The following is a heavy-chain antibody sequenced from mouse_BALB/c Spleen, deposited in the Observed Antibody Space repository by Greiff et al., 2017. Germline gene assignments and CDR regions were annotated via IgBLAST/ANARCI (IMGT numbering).Heavy chain of an antibody. CDR2: ISDGGSYT. CDR3: ARESRYDGYYFDY. CDR1: GFTFSDYY. J-gene: IGHJ2*01. V-gene: IGHV5-4*02. Sequence: EVMLVESGGGLVKPGGSLKLSCAASGFTFSDYYMYWVRQTPEKRLEWVATISDGGSYTYYPDSVKGRFTISRDNAKNNLYLQMSSLKSEDTAMYYCARESRYDGYYFDYWGQGTTLTVSS. D-gene: IGHD2-14*01.